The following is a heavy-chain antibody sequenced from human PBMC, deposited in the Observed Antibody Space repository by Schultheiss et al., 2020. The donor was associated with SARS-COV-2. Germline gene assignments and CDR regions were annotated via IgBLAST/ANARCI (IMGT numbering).Heavy chain of an antibody. CDR2: ISWNSGSI. CDR1: GFTFDDYA. J-gene: IGHJ3*02. V-gene: IGHV3-9*01. D-gene: IGHD7-27*01. Sequence: GGSLRLSCAASGFTFDDYAMHWVRQAPGKGLEWVSGISWNSGSIGYADSVKGRFTISRDNAKNSLYLQMNSLRAEDTAVYYCAREPLGHDAFDIWGQGTMVTVSS. CDR3: AREPLGHDAFDI.